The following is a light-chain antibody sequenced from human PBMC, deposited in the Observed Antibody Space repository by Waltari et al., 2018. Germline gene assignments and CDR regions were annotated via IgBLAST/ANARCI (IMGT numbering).Light chain of an antibody. CDR3: MIWRSSAWV. CDR2: YKSDSDT. J-gene: IGLJ3*02. Sequence: QAVLTPPSASSALPGASTRPSSTFSSDGTDAASWIYWYPQKPGSPPQFLLRYKSDSDTEQGAGVPSRFSRSKDASANAVILLISGLQSEYEADYYCMIWRSSAWVFGGETKLTVL. CDR1: SDGTDAASW. V-gene: IGLV5-45*02.